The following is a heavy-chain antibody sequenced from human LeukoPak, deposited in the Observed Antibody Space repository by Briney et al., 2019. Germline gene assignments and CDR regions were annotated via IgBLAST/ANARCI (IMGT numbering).Heavy chain of an antibody. V-gene: IGHV4-4*07. J-gene: IGHJ5*02. Sequence: SETLSLTCSVSGGSISSYYWSWIRQPAGKGLEWIGRIDTSGSTKYNPSLKSRVTMSVDTSKNQFSLKLSSVTAADTAVYYCATDRVATIFGSYNWFDPWGQGTLVTVSS. D-gene: IGHD3-3*01. CDR2: IDTSGST. CDR3: ATDRVATIFGSYNWFDP. CDR1: GGSISSYY.